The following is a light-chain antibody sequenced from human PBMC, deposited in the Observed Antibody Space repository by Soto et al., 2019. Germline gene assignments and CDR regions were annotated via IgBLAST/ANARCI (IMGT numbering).Light chain of an antibody. CDR1: QSIGSY. Sequence: DIQLTQSPSSLSSSVGDRVTITCRTSQSIGSYLNWYQQKPGTAPRLLFYGASSLQRGVPSRFSGSASGTDFTLLINSLQPEDFAAHYCQQSYSSLSWTFGQGTKVDIK. CDR3: QQSYSSLSWT. V-gene: IGKV1-39*01. CDR2: GAS. J-gene: IGKJ1*01.